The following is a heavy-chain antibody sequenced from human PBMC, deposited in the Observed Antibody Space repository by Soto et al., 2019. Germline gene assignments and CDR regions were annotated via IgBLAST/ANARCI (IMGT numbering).Heavy chain of an antibody. CDR3: ARDDTVTGDY. CDR2: ISAYNGNT. CDR1: GYTFTSYG. Sequence: GASVKVAFKAAGYTFTSYGISWVRQAPGQGLEWMEWISAYNGNTNYAQKLQGRVTMTTDTSTSTAYMELRSLRSDDTAVYYCARDDTVTGDYWGQGTLVTVSS. J-gene: IGHJ4*02. D-gene: IGHD4-17*01. V-gene: IGHV1-18*01.